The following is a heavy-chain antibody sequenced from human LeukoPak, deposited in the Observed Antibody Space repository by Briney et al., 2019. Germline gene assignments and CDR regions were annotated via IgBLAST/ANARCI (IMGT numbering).Heavy chain of an antibody. Sequence: PGHSLRLSCTTSGFAFDDLALSWVRQPAGKGLEWVGFIRRRAYGGAAEYAASVKGRFIISRDDSKGIAYLQMNSLKTEDTAVYYCSRNGLVDFDYWGQGSRVIVSP. V-gene: IGHV3-49*04. J-gene: IGHJ4*02. CDR1: GFAFDDLA. CDR3: SRNGLVDFDY. CDR2: IRRRAYGGAA.